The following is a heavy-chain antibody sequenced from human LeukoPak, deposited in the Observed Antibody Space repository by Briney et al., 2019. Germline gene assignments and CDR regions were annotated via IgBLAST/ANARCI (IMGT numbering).Heavy chain of an antibody. CDR3: AIIAVAGTAFDY. J-gene: IGHJ4*02. D-gene: IGHD6-19*01. CDR2: IKTDGSEK. CDR1: GFTFSSYW. Sequence: QAGGSLRLSCEASGFTFSSYWMSWVRQAPGKGLEWVANIKTDGSEKYYVDSVKGRFTISRDNSKNTLYLQMNSLRAEDTAVYYCAIIAVAGTAFDYWGQGTLVTVSS. V-gene: IGHV3-7*03.